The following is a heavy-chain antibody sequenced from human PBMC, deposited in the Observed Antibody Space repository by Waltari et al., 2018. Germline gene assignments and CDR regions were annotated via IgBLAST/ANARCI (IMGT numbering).Heavy chain of an antibody. Sequence: EVQLLESGGGLVQPGGSLRLSCAASGFTFSDFGMTWVRQAPGTGLEWLSSFIDIGTTTYYADSVKGRFTISRDNSRNTLFLQMNSLNAEDTAVYHFAKMVRSSTSSGAFDIWGQGTMVTVSS. J-gene: IGHJ3*02. V-gene: IGHV3-23*01. CDR1: GFTFSDFG. CDR2: FIDIGTTT. CDR3: AKMVRSSTSSGAFDI. D-gene: IGHD6-6*01.